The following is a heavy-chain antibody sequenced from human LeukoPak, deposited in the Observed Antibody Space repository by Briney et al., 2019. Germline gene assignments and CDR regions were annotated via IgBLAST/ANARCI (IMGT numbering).Heavy chain of an antibody. D-gene: IGHD4-17*01. V-gene: IGHV3-21*01. Sequence: GGSLRLSCAASGFTVSSNYMSWVRQAPGKGLEWVSSISSSSRHRYYADSVKGRFTISRDDAKNSVYLQMNSLRAEETAVYYCVRDFNTVTTAYLQHWGQGTLVTVSS. CDR3: VRDFNTVTTAYLQH. CDR1: GFTVSSNY. J-gene: IGHJ1*01. CDR2: ISSSSRHR.